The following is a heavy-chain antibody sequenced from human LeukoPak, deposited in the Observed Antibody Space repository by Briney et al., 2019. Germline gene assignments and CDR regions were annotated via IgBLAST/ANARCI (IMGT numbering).Heavy chain of an antibody. J-gene: IGHJ4*02. CDR3: ARQETMVREVIIPYYFDY. Sequence: PSETLSLTCTVSGGSISSSSYYWGWIRQPPGKGLEWIGSIYYSGSTYYNPSLKGRVTISVDTSKNQFSLKLSSVTAADTAVYYCARQETMVREVIIPYYFDYWGQGTLVTVSS. CDR1: GGSISSSSYY. V-gene: IGHV4-39*01. D-gene: IGHD3-10*01. CDR2: IYYSGST.